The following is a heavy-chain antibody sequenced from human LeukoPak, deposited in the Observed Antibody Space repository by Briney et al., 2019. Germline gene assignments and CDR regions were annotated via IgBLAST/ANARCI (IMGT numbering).Heavy chain of an antibody. CDR2: IYPGDSDT. Sequence: GESLKISCKGSGYSFTSYWIGWVRQMPGKGLEWMGIIYPGDSDTRYSPSFQGQVTISADKSISTAYLQWSSLKASDIAMYYCARHETKYSSPHYYYYGMDVWGQGTTVTVSS. D-gene: IGHD6-19*01. CDR1: GYSFTSYW. J-gene: IGHJ6*02. CDR3: ARHETKYSSPHYYYYGMDV. V-gene: IGHV5-51*01.